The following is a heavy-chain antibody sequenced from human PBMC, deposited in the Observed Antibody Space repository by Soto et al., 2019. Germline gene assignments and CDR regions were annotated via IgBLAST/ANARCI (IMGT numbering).Heavy chain of an antibody. Sequence: GGSLRLSCAASGFTFSSYWMSWVRQAPGKGLEWVANIKQDGSEKYYVDSVKGRFTISRDNAKNSLYLQMNSLRAEDTAVYYCARGDSSWYSGAYFDYWGQGTLVTVSS. V-gene: IGHV3-7*05. D-gene: IGHD6-13*01. J-gene: IGHJ4*02. CDR3: ARGDSSWYSGAYFDY. CDR1: GFTFSSYW. CDR2: IKQDGSEK.